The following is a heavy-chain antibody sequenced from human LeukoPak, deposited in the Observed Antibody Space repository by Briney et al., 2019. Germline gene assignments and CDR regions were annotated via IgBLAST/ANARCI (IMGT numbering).Heavy chain of an antibody. V-gene: IGHV4-61*01. Sequence: SETLSLTCTVSGGSVSSGSYYWSWIRQPPGKGLEWIGYIYYSGRTTYNPSLKSRVTISVATSKNQFSLKLSSVTAADTAVYYCARERITMVRGVIDYGMDVWGQGTTVTVSS. D-gene: IGHD3-10*01. J-gene: IGHJ6*02. CDR2: IYYSGRT. CDR3: ARERITMVRGVIDYGMDV. CDR1: GGSVSSGSYY.